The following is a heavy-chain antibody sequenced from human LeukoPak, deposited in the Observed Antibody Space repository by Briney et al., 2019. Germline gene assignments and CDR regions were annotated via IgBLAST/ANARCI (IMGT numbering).Heavy chain of an antibody. CDR2: IYYSGST. V-gene: IGHV4-39*07. Sequence: SETPSLTCTVSGGSISSSSYYWGWIRQPPGKGLEWIGSIYYSGSTYYNPSLKSRVTISVDTSKNQFSLKLSSVTAADTAVYYCARVRRRGVIFRGAFDIWGQGTTVTVSS. CDR1: GGSISSSSYY. CDR3: ARVRRRGVIFRGAFDI. D-gene: IGHD3-10*01. J-gene: IGHJ3*02.